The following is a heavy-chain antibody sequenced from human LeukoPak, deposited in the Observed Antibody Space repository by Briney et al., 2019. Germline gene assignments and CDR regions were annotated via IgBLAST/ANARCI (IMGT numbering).Heavy chain of an antibody. V-gene: IGHV4-39*01. Sequence: SETLSLTCTVSGGSICSSSPYWGWIRQPPGKGLEWIGSVYYSGSAYYNPSLKSRVTISVDTSKNQFSLKLTSVTAADTAVYYCARLDYCSGDSCYLGYFDYWGQGTLVTVSS. J-gene: IGHJ4*02. CDR3: ARLDYCSGDSCYLGYFDY. CDR2: VYYSGSA. CDR1: GGSICSSSPY. D-gene: IGHD2-15*01.